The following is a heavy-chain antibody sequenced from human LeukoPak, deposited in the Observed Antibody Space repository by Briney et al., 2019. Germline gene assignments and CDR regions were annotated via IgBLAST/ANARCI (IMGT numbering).Heavy chain of an antibody. CDR3: ARARIDYYYGRSGYYYFDY. V-gene: IGHV4-59*01. CDR2: LYYSGST. D-gene: IGHD3-22*01. J-gene: IGHJ4*02. Sequence: PSETLSLTCTVSGGSISSYYWSWIRQPPGKGLEWIGYLYYSGSTNYNPSPKSRVTISEDTSKKQFSLKLSSVTAADTAVYYCARARIDYYYGRSGYYYFDYWGQGTLVTVSS. CDR1: GGSISSYY.